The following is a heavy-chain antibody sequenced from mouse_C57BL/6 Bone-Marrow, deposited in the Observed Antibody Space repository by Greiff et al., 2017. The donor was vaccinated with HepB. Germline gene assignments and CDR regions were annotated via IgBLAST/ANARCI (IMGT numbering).Heavy chain of an antibody. CDR2: IRLKSDNYAT. CDR1: GFTFSNYW. Sequence: EVQGVESGGGLVQPGGSMKLSCVASGFTFSNYWMNWVRQSPEKGLEWVAQIRLKSDNYATHYAESVKGRFTISRDDSKSSVYLQMNNLRAEDTGIYYCTSGNFAMDYWGQGTSVTVSS. D-gene: IGHD1-3*01. CDR3: TSGNFAMDY. V-gene: IGHV6-3*01. J-gene: IGHJ4*01.